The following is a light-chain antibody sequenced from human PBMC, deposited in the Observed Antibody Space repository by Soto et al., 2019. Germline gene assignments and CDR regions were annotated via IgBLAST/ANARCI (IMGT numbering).Light chain of an antibody. CDR3: QYRSNWSPGT. J-gene: IGKJ5*01. V-gene: IGKV3-11*01. CDR2: DTS. CDR1: QSVSSY. Sequence: EIVLTQSPATLSLSPGERATPSCRASQSVSSYLAWYQQRPGQAPRLLIFDTSNRATGIPARFSGSGSGTDFTLTISSREPEDVAVYNCQYRSNWSPGTFGQGTRLEI.